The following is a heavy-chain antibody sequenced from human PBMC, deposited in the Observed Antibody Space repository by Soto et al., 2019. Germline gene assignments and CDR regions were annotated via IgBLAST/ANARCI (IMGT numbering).Heavy chain of an antibody. Sequence: GGSLRLSCAASGLTFKSYGMHWVRQAPGKGLEWVAVISYDGNNKYYADSVKGRFTISRDIPKNTLYLQLNSLRAEDTAVYYCEKEGLYKTLDYWGQGTLVTVSS. D-gene: IGHD1-1*01. J-gene: IGHJ4*02. CDR3: EKEGLYKTLDY. V-gene: IGHV3-30*18. CDR2: ISYDGNNK. CDR1: GLTFKSYG.